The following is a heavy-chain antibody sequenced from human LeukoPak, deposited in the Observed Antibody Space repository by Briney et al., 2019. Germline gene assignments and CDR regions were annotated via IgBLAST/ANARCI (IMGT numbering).Heavy chain of an antibody. Sequence: GRSLRLSCAASGFTFSSYAMSWVRQAPGKGLEWVSAISGSGGSTYYADSVKGRFTISRDNSKNTLYLQMNSLRAEDTAVYYCAKVSGYSSGWYEAPYGMDVWGQGTTVTVSS. V-gene: IGHV3-23*01. CDR2: ISGSGGST. J-gene: IGHJ6*02. CDR1: GFTFSSYA. CDR3: AKVSGYSSGWYEAPYGMDV. D-gene: IGHD6-19*01.